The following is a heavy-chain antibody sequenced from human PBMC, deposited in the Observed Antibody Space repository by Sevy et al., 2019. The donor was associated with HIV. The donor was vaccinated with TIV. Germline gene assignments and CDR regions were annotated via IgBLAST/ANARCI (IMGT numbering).Heavy chain of an antibody. CDR3: ARAPPVRSGDDSLNWFDP. Sequence: SETLSLTCSVSGGSISSYYWNWLRQPPGKGLEWIGCIYYSGSTDYNPSLKSRVTISVDTSKNQFSLRLKSVTAADTAGYYCARAPPVRSGDDSLNWFDPWGQGTLVTVSS. V-gene: IGHV4-59*01. D-gene: IGHD5-12*01. CDR2: IYYSGST. CDR1: GGSISSYY. J-gene: IGHJ5*02.